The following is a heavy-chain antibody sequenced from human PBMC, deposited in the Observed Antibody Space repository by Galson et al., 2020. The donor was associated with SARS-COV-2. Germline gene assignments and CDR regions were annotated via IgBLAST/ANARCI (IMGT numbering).Heavy chain of an antibody. Sequence: SETLSLTCTVSGGSISSSSYYWGWIRQPPGKGLEWIGSIYYSGSTYYNPSLKSRVTISVDTSKNQFSLKLSSVTAADTAVYYCARDPMVRGSPGIWGQGTMVTVSS. V-gene: IGHV4-39*07. CDR3: ARDPMVRGSPGI. D-gene: IGHD3-10*01. CDR2: IYYSGST. J-gene: IGHJ3*02. CDR1: GGSISSSSYY.